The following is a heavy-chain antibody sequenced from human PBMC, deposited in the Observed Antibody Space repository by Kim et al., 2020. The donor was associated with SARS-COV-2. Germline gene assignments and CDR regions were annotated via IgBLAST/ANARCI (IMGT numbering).Heavy chain of an antibody. CDR1: GGTFSSYA. V-gene: IGHV1-69*13. J-gene: IGHJ6*02. CDR2: IIPIFGTA. CDR3: ARGSITMVQGVIINYSGMDV. Sequence: SVKVSCKASGGTFSSYAISWVRQAPGQGLEWMGGIIPIFGTANYAQKFQGRVTITADESTSTAYMELSSLRSEDTAVYYCARGSITMVQGVIINYSGMDVWGQGTTVTVSS. D-gene: IGHD3-10*01.